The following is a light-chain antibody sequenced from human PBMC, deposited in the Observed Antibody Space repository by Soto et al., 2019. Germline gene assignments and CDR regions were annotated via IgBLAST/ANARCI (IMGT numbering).Light chain of an antibody. CDR1: SGDIGGYNS. J-gene: IGLJ3*02. CDR2: EVV. Sequence: QSALTKPASVSGSPGQSITISCTGTSGDIGGYNSVSWYQQHPGKAPKLLIYEVVKRPSGVSNRFSGSKSGNTASLTISGLQADDEADYYCSSFTSSSTWVFGGGTKLTVL. V-gene: IGLV2-14*01. CDR3: SSFTSSSTWV.